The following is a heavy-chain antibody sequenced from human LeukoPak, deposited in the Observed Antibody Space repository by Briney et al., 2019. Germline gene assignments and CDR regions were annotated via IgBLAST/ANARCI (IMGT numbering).Heavy chain of an antibody. J-gene: IGHJ4*02. CDR3: ATEVGGGCTNGVCYEPFDY. D-gene: IGHD2-8*01. CDR2: FDPEDGET. V-gene: IGHV1-24*01. CDR1: GYTLTELS. Sequence: GASVKVSCKASGYTLTELSMHWVRQAPGKGLEWMGGFDPEDGETIYAQKFQGRVTMTEDTSTDTAYMELSSLRSEDTALYYCATEVGGGCTNGVCYEPFDYWGQGTLVTLSS.